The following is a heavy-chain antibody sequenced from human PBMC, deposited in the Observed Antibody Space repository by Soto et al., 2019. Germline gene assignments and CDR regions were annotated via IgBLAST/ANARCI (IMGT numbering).Heavy chain of an antibody. CDR1: GCTFGSYG. CDR3: ARDSSPTYYYDSSGYFAL. CDR2: ISYDGSNK. Sequence: GGSLRLCCAASGCTFGSYGMHWVRQAPGKGVEWVAVISYDGSNKYYADSVKGRFTISRDNSKNTLYLQMNSLRAEDTAVYYCARDSSPTYYYDSSGYFALWGQGTLVTVSS. V-gene: IGHV3-30-3*01. J-gene: IGHJ5*02. D-gene: IGHD3-22*01.